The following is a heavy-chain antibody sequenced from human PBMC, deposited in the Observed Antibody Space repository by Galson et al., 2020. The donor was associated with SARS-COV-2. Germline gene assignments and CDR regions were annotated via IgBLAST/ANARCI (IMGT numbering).Heavy chain of an antibody. Sequence: SCAASGFTFSSYGMHWVRQAPGKGLEWVAVIWYDGSNKYYADSVKGRFTISRDNSKNTLYLQMNSLRAEDTAVYYCARVLSYYYGMDVWGQGTTVTVSS. V-gene: IGHV3-33*01. CDR1: GFTFSSYG. CDR3: ARVLSYYYGMDV. CDR2: IWYDGSNK. J-gene: IGHJ6*02.